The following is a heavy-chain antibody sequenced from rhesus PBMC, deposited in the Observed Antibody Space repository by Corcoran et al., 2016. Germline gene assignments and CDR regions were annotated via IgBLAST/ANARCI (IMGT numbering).Heavy chain of an antibody. CDR1: GYSFTSYW. Sequence: EVQLVQSGAEVKRPGESLKISCKTSGYSFTSYWISWVGKMPGKGLEWMGAIKPSDSDTRFSPSIHSQVTISADKSISNAYLQWSSLKASDTATYYCAMSVGDYWGQGVLVTVSS. D-gene: IGHD1-44*01. CDR2: IKPSDSDT. J-gene: IGHJ4*01. CDR3: AMSVGDY. V-gene: IGHV5-20*02.